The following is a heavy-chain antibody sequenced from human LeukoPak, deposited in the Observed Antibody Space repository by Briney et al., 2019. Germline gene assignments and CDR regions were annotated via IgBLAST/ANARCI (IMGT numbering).Heavy chain of an antibody. Sequence: SETLSLTCAVYGGSFSGYYWSWIRQPPGKGLEWIGEINHSGSTNYNPSHKSRVTISVDTSKNQFSLKLSSVTAADTAVYYCARAVHGFWSGYSLGATLPYYYGMDVWGQGTTVTVSS. CDR2: INHSGST. CDR3: ARAVHGFWSGYSLGATLPYYYGMDV. J-gene: IGHJ6*02. D-gene: IGHD3-3*01. V-gene: IGHV4-34*01. CDR1: GGSFSGYY.